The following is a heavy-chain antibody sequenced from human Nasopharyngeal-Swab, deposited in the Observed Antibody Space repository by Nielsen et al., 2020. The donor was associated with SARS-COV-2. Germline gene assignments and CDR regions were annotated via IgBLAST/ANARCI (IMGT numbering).Heavy chain of an antibody. J-gene: IGHJ6*03. D-gene: IGHD4-17*01. V-gene: IGHV3-23*01. Sequence: WIRQPPGKGLEWVSAISGSGGSTYYADSVKGRFTISRHNSKNTLYPQMNSLRAEDTAVYYCASYGDYLFYMDVWGKGTTVTVSS. CDR2: ISGSGGST. CDR3: ASYGDYLFYMDV.